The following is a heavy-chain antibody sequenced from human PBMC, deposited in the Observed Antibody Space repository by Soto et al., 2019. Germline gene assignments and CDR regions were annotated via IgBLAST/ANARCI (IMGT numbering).Heavy chain of an antibody. V-gene: IGHV6-1*01. J-gene: IGHJ5*02. CDR1: GDSVSSNSAA. CDR3: AGDLWGLGSSWSLGWFDP. CDR2: TYYRSKWYN. D-gene: IGHD6-13*01. Sequence: TLSLTCAISGDSVSSNSAAWNWIRQFPSRGLEWLGRTYYRSKWYNDYAVSVKSRITINPDTSKNQFSLQLNSVTPEDTAVYYCAGDLWGLGSSWSLGWFDPWGQGTLVTVSS.